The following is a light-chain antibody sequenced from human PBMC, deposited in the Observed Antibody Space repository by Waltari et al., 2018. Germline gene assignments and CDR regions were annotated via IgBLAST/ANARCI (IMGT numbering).Light chain of an antibody. Sequence: EIVLTQSPGALSLSPGERATLSCRASQSVTSIYLAWYQQKPGQAPRLHIYGVSSRATGIPDRFSGSGSGTDFTLTISRLEPEDFAVYYCQQYGTSPWTFGQGTKVEIK. CDR2: GVS. CDR1: QSVTSIY. CDR3: QQYGTSPWT. V-gene: IGKV3-20*01. J-gene: IGKJ1*01.